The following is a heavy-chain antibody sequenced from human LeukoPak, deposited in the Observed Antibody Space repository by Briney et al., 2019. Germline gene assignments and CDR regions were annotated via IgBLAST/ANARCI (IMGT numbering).Heavy chain of an antibody. CDR3: ANQAYSQFDY. J-gene: IGHJ4*02. V-gene: IGHV3-7*01. Sequence: GGSLRLSCVASGFAFSSYWMSWVRQAPGKGLELVANISPDGSAEDYVDSVRGRFAISRDNAKRSLYLQMNSLSPEDTAVYYCANQAYSQFDYWGQGNLVTVSS. CDR2: ISPDGSAE. CDR1: GFAFSSYW. D-gene: IGHD4-11*01.